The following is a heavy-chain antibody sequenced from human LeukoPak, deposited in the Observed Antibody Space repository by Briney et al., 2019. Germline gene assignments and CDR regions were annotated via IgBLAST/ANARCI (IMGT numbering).Heavy chain of an antibody. CDR3: ARESGYYYDSSGPDPGGY. J-gene: IGHJ4*02. V-gene: IGHV7-4-1*02. CDR2: INTNTGNP. Sequence: ASVKISCKASGYTFTSYAMNWVRQAPGQGLEWMGWINTNTGNPTYAQGFTGRFVFSLDTSVSTAYLQISSLKAEDTAVYYCARESGYYYDSSGPDPGGYWGQGTLVTVSS. D-gene: IGHD3-22*01. CDR1: GYTFTSYA.